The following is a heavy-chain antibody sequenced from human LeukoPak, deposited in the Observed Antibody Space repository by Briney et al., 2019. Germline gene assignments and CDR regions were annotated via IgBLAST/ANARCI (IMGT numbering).Heavy chain of an antibody. CDR2: ISSSSSYT. D-gene: IGHD6-13*01. Sequence: GGSPRLSCAASGFTFSDYYMSWIRQAPGKGLEWVSYISSSSSYTNYADSVKGRFTISRDNAKNSLYLQMNSLRAEDTAVYYCARDFRPGYSSSWYDAFDIWGQGTMVTVSS. CDR3: ARDFRPGYSSSWYDAFDI. J-gene: IGHJ3*02. CDR1: GFTFSDYY. V-gene: IGHV3-11*05.